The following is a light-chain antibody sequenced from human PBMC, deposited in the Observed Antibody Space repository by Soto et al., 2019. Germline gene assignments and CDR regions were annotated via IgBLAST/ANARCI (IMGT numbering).Light chain of an antibody. CDR3: QQSYTFPWT. CDR1: QSVTKSNTNF. Sequence: DIQMTQSPSSLSASVGDRVTITCRASQSVTKSNTNFLNWYQQKPGKGPKLLIYAASSLPSGVPSRFSGSESGTDFTLTITSLQPEDSATYYCQQSYTFPWTFGQGTKVEIK. CDR2: AAS. J-gene: IGKJ1*01. V-gene: IGKV1-39*01.